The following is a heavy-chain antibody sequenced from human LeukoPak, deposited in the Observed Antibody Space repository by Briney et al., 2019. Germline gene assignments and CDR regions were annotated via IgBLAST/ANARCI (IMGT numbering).Heavy chain of an antibody. CDR3: FTAQNYYDSSGYYYIDY. CDR2: IKSKTDGGTT. D-gene: IGHD3-22*01. CDR1: GFTFSSYA. J-gene: IGHJ4*02. V-gene: IGHV3-15*01. Sequence: PGGSLRLSCAASGFTFSSYAMTWVRQAPGKGLEWVGRIKSKTDGGTTDYAAPVKGRFTISRDDSQNTLYLQMNSLVTEDIAVYYCFTAQNYYDSSGYYYIDYWGQGTLVTVSS.